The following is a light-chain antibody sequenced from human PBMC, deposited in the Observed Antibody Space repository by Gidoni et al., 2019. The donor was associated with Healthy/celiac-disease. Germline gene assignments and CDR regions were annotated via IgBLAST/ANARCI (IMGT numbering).Light chain of an antibody. V-gene: IGKV3-20*01. Sequence: EIVLTQSPGTLSLSPGESATLSCRASPSVSSSYLAWYQQKTGQAPRLLIYGASSRATGIPDRFSGSGSGTDFTLTISRLEPEDFAVYYCQQNGSSPRTFGQGTKVEIK. CDR1: PSVSSSY. J-gene: IGKJ1*01. CDR2: GAS. CDR3: QQNGSSPRT.